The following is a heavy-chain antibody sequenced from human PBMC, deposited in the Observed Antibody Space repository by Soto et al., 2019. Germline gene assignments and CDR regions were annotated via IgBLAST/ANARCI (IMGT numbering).Heavy chain of an antibody. CDR2: VFNDESSI. Sequence: GGSLRLSCTASGSGFSALAMHWIRQPPGKGLEWVAVVFNDESSISYADSVKGRFTISRDNSRNTLYLQMTSLRLEDTALYYCATGAAYYYDTSRYWGQGTLVTVSS. D-gene: IGHD3-22*01. V-gene: IGHV3-30-3*01. CDR1: GSGFSALA. J-gene: IGHJ4*02. CDR3: ATGAAYYYDTSRY.